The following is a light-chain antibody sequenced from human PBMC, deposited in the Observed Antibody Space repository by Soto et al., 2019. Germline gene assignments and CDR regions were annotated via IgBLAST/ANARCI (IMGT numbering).Light chain of an antibody. CDR2: GAF. CDR3: QQYNNWPLT. J-gene: IGKJ4*01. Sequence: EIVMTQSPATLSVSPGERATLSCRASQSVSSNLAWYQQKPGQAPRLLIYGAFTRATGIPARFSGSGSGTEFTLSINSLQSEDFAVYYCQQYNNWPLTFGGGTKVEIK. V-gene: IGKV3-15*01. CDR1: QSVSSN.